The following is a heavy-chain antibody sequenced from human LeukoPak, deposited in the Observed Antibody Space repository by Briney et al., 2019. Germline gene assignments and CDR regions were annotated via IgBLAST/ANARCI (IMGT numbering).Heavy chain of an antibody. CDR2: ISGSGGST. CDR3: ARDLDRFGGWYEY. CDR1: GFTFRFYG. Sequence: GGSLRLFCVASGFTFRFYGMSWVRQAPGKGLEWVSFISGSGGSTYYADFMKGRFTISRDNSKNTLFLQMNSLRAEDTAVYYCARDLDRFGGWYEYWGQGTLVTVSS. D-gene: IGHD6-19*01. V-gene: IGHV3-23*01. J-gene: IGHJ4*02.